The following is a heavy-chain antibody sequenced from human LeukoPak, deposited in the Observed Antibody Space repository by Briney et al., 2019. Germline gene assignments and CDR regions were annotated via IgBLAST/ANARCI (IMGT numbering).Heavy chain of an antibody. CDR3: AKDYGPLSSY. CDR1: GFTFSSYG. Sequence: GGSLRLSCAASGFTFSSYGMHWVRQAPGKGLEWVAFIRYDGSNKYYADSVKGRFTISRDNSRNTLYLQMNSLRAEDTAVYYCAKDYGPLSSYWGQGILVTVSS. CDR2: IRYDGSNK. J-gene: IGHJ4*02. V-gene: IGHV3-30*02. D-gene: IGHD4-17*01.